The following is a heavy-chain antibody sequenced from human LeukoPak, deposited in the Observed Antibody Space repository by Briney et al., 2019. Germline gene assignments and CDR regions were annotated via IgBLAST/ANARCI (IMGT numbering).Heavy chain of an antibody. CDR3: ASDEVSEVHLFKGYYYYGMDV. D-gene: IGHD2-21*01. J-gene: IGHJ6*04. V-gene: IGHV1-69*13. Sequence: ASVKVSCKASGGTFSSYAISWVRQAPGQGLEWMGGIIPIFGTANYAQKFQGRVTITADESTSTAYMELSSLRSEDTAVYYCASDEVSEVHLFKGYYYYGMDVWGKGTTVTVSS. CDR2: IIPIFGTA. CDR1: GGTFSSYA.